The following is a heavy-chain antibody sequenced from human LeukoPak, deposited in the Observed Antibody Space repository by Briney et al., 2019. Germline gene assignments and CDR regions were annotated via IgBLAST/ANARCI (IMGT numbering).Heavy chain of an antibody. V-gene: IGHV4-30-2*01. D-gene: IGHD3-10*01. Sequence: SETLSLTCAVSGGSISSGGYSWSWIRQPPGKGLEWLGYIYHSGSTYYNPSLKSRVTISVDRSKNQFSLKLSSVTAADTAVYYCARSALGDYGSGSYDIGWFDPWGQGTLVTVSS. CDR3: ARSALGDYGSGSYDIGWFDP. J-gene: IGHJ5*02. CDR2: IYHSGST. CDR1: GGSISSGGYS.